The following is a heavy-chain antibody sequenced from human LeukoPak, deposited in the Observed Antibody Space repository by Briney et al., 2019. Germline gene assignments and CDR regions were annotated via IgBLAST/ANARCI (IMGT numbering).Heavy chain of an antibody. Sequence: PGGSLRLSCAASGFIVSNNYMNWVRQAPGKGLEWVSVIYTGGSTYYADSVKGRFTFSRDNAKNSLYLQMNSLRAEDTAVYYCASILTGRTGVYYYFDLWGRGTLVTVSS. CDR2: IYTGGST. J-gene: IGHJ2*01. D-gene: IGHD3-9*01. V-gene: IGHV3-53*01. CDR3: ASILTGRTGVYYYFDL. CDR1: GFIVSNNY.